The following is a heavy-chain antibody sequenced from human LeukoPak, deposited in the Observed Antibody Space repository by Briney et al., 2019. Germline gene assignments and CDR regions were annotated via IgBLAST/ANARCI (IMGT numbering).Heavy chain of an antibody. CDR3: AQNARCLEWSLFDY. CDR1: GFTFSSYG. Sequence: PGGSLRLSCAASGFTFSSYGMHWVRQAPGKGLEWVAVISYDGSNKYYADSVKGRFTISRDNSKNTLYLQMNSLRAEDTAVYYCAQNARCLEWSLFDYWGQGTLVTVSS. CDR2: ISYDGSNK. D-gene: IGHD3-3*01. J-gene: IGHJ4*02. V-gene: IGHV3-30*18.